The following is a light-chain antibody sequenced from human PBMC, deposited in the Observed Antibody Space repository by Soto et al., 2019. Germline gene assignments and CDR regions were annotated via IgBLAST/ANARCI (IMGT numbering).Light chain of an antibody. CDR2: GNG. Sequence: QSVLTQRPSVSGAPGQRVTISCTGSSSNIGAGYDVHWYLQVPGTAPKLLIYGNGNRPSGVPDRFSGSKSGTSASLAITRLQAEDEADYYCQSFESSLSAVVFGGGTKLTVL. J-gene: IGLJ2*01. CDR3: QSFESSLSAVV. CDR1: SSNIGAGYD. V-gene: IGLV1-40*01.